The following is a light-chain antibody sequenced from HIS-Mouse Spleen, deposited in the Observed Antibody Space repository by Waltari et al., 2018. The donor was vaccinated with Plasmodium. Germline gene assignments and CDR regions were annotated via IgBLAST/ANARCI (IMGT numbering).Light chain of an antibody. CDR1: QSVSSSY. V-gene: IGKV3-20*01. J-gene: IGKJ2*01. CDR2: GAS. Sequence: EIVLTQSPGTLSLSPGERATLSCRASQSVSSSYLAWYQQKPGQAPRLLIYGASSRSTGIRERFSGSGSGTDVTRNISRLEPEEVGVYDGKEYGRYAYTFGQGTKLEIK. CDR3: KEYGRYAYT.